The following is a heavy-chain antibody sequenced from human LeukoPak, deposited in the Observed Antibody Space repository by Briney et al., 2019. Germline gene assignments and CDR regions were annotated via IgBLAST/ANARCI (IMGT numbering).Heavy chain of an antibody. CDR1: GYTFTGYY. CDR2: INPNSGGT. CDR3: ARDPATLWFGERARYYFDY. V-gene: IGHV1-2*02. J-gene: IGHJ4*02. Sequence: ASVKVSCKASGYTFTGYYMHWVRQAPGQGLEWMGWINPNSGGTNYAQKFQGRVTMTRDTSLSTAYMELSRLRSHDTAVYYCARDPATLWFGERARYYFDYWGQGTLVPVSS. D-gene: IGHD3-10*01.